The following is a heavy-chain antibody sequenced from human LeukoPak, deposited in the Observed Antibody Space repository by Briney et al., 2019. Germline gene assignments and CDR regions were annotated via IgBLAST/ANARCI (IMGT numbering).Heavy chain of an antibody. Sequence: GGSLRLSCAASGFTFSNYWMSWVRQAPGKGLEWVANIQQDGIKKYYVDSVEGRFTISRENARNSLFLQMSSLRADDTAVYYCGRELDGSVDYWGQGTLVTVSS. J-gene: IGHJ4*02. CDR2: IQQDGIKK. V-gene: IGHV3-7*01. CDR1: GFTFSNYW. CDR3: GRELDGSVDY. D-gene: IGHD3-10*01.